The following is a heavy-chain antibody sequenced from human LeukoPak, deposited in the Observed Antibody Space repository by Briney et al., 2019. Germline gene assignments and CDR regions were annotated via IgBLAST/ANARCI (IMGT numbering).Heavy chain of an antibody. V-gene: IGHV4-61*02. CDR2: IYTSGST. CDR3: ARYMVRGPYEAPFDY. J-gene: IGHJ4*02. CDR1: GGFISSGGYS. Sequence: PSQTLSLTCAVSGGFISSGGYSWSWIRQPAGKGLEWIGRIYTSGSTNYNPSLKSRVTMSVDTSKNQFSLKLSSVTAADTAVYYCARYMVRGPYEAPFDYWGQGTLVTVSS. D-gene: IGHD3-10*01.